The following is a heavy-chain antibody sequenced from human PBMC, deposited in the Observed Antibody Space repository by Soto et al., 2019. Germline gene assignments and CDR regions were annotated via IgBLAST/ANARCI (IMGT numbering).Heavy chain of an antibody. J-gene: IGHJ4*02. CDR3: ARYPTVTTSYYFDY. CDR2: INHSGST. D-gene: IGHD4-17*01. Sequence: SETLSLTCAVYGGSFSGYYWSWIRQPPGKGLEWIGEINHSGSTNHNPSLKSRVTISVDTSKNQFSLKLSSVTAADTAVYYCARYPTVTTSYYFDYWGQGTLVTVSS. CDR1: GGSFSGYY. V-gene: IGHV4-34*01.